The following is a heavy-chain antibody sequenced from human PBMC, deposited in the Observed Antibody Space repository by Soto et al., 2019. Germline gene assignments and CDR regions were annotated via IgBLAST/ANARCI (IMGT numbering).Heavy chain of an antibody. CDR2: ISYDGRNK. CDR3: AKDQRYSSSWYPGNSYYYGMDV. D-gene: IGHD6-13*01. CDR1: GFTFSSYG. V-gene: IGHV3-30*18. Sequence: QVQLVESGGGVVQPGRSLRLSCAASGFTFSSYGMHWVRQAPGKGLEWVSVISYDGRNKYYADSVKGRFTISRDNSKNTLYLQMNSLIAEDTAVYYCAKDQRYSSSWYPGNSYYYGMDVWGQGTTVTVSS. J-gene: IGHJ6*02.